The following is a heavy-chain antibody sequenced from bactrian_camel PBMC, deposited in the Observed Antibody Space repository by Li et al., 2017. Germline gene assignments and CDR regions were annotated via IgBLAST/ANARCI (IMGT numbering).Heavy chain of an antibody. CDR1: GYTLNDPD. CDR3: VTLQRVDYAIFAF. Sequence: VQLVESGGGSVQAGETLTLSCTASGYTLNDPDVAWYRQAPGNECERVSSIYSDGVPYYADSVVGRFTIARANARNSVYLQMSSLTPEDAAAYYCVTLQRVDYAIFAFWGQGTQVTVS. J-gene: IGHJ6*01. CDR2: IYSDGVP. D-gene: IGHD4*01. V-gene: IGHV3S63*01.